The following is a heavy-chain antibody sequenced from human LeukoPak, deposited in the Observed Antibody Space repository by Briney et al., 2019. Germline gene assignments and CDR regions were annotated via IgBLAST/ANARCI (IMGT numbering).Heavy chain of an antibody. CDR1: GFTFSSYG. Sequence: GGSLRLSCAASGFTFSSYGMHWVRQAPGKGLEWVAVIWYDGSNKYYADSVKGRFTISRDNSKNTLYLQMNSLRAEDTAVYYCARDLGSDDYVWGSPNWFDPWGQGTLVTVSS. CDR3: ARDLGSDDYVWGSPNWFDP. D-gene: IGHD3-16*01. V-gene: IGHV3-33*01. CDR2: IWYDGSNK. J-gene: IGHJ5*02.